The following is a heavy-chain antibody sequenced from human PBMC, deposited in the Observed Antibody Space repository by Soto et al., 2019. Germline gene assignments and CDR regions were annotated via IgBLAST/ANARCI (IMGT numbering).Heavy chain of an antibody. CDR1: GGSISSSRYY. CDR3: ARQPTASLDAFDI. J-gene: IGHJ3*02. Sequence: PSETLSLTCTVSGGSISSSRYYWGWIRQPPGKGLEWIGSIFYSGSTYHNPSLKSRVTISVDTSKNQFSLKLSSVTAADTAVYYCARQPTASLDAFDIWGQGTMVTVSS. CDR2: IFYSGST. V-gene: IGHV4-39*01.